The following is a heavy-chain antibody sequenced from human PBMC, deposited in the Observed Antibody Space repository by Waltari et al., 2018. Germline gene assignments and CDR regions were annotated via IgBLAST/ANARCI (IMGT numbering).Heavy chain of an antibody. D-gene: IGHD5-18*01. V-gene: IGHV1-46*01. J-gene: IGHJ5*02. CDR3: ARASRYSSGLAYTT. Sequence: QVQLVQSGAEVKKPGASVKVSCKASGYTFTSYSMHWVRQAPGQGLEWMGIFSPSGGSTTYEQRFQGRVTMTRDTSTSTVYMELSSLRSEDTAVYYCARASRYSSGLAYTTWGQGTLVTVSS. CDR2: FSPSGGST. CDR1: GYTFTSYS.